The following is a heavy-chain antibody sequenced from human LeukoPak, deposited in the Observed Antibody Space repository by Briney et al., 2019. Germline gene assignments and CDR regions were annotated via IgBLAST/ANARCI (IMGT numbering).Heavy chain of an antibody. J-gene: IGHJ5*02. CDR3: ARHLRNNWFDP. CDR2: IYYSGNT. V-gene: IGHV4-59*08. Sequence: PSETLSLTCTVSGGSLSSYYWSWIRRPPGKGLDWIGYIYYSGNTNYNPSLKSRVTISLDTSKNQFSLRLSSVTAADTAVYYCARHLRNNWFDPWGQGTLVTVSS. CDR1: GGSLSSYY.